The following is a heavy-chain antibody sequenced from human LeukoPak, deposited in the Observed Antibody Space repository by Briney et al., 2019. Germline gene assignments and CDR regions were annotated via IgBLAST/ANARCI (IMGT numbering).Heavy chain of an antibody. Sequence: ASVKVSCKASGYTFTSYYIHWVRQAPGQGLEWMGMINPSGGSTSYAQKFQGRVTMTRDTSTSTVYMELSSLRSEDTAVYYCAREGVLWFGELLSSPDYYYGMDVWGQGTTVTVSS. V-gene: IGHV1-46*01. CDR2: INPSGGST. J-gene: IGHJ6*02. D-gene: IGHD3-10*01. CDR3: AREGVLWFGELLSSPDYYYGMDV. CDR1: GYTFTSYY.